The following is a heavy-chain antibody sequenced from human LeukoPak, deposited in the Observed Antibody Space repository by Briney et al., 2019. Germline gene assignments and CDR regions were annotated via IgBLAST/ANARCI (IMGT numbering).Heavy chain of an antibody. CDR1: GGTFSSYA. D-gene: IGHD4-23*01. CDR3: ARAMGYGGNLDY. CDR2: IIPISGTA. Sequence: SVKVSCKASGGTFSSYAISWVRQAPGQGLEWMGGIIPISGTANYAQKFQGRVTITADESTSTAYMELSSLRSEDTAVYYCARAMGYGGNLDYWGQGTLVTVSS. J-gene: IGHJ4*02. V-gene: IGHV1-69*13.